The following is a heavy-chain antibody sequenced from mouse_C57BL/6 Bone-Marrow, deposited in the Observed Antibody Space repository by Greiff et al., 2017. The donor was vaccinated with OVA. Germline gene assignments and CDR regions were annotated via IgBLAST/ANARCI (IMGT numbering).Heavy chain of an antibody. CDR2: IAPNRGGT. V-gene: IGHV1-72*01. D-gene: IGHD2-12*01. CDR3: ADDRDY. CDR1: GYTFTSYW. J-gene: IGHJ2*01. Sequence: QVQLKQSGAELVKPGASVKLSCKASGYTFTSYWMHWVKQRPGRGLEWIGRIAPNRGGTKYNEKFQSKATLTVDKPSSTAYMQLSSLTSEDSAVYYCADDRDYWGQGTTLTVSS.